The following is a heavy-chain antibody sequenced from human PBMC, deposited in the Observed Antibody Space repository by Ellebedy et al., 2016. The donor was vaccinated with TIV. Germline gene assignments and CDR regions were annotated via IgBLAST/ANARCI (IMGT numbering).Heavy chain of an antibody. J-gene: IGHJ4*02. CDR3: ARQVAGTWDY. Sequence: SETLSLXXTVSGGSISSSSYYWGWIRQPPGKGLEWIGSIYYSGSTYYNPSLKSRVTISVDTSKNQFSLKLSSVTAADTAVYYCARQVAGTWDYWGQGTLVTVSS. CDR2: IYYSGST. D-gene: IGHD6-19*01. V-gene: IGHV4-39*01. CDR1: GGSISSSSYY.